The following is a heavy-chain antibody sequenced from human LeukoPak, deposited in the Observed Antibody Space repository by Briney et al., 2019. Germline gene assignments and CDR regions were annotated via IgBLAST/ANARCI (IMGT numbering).Heavy chain of an antibody. Sequence: ASVKVSCKASGGTFSSYAISWVRQAPGQGLEWMGGIIPIFGTANYAQKFQGRVTITADKSTSTAYMELSSLRSEDTAVYYCARDSGDHAAAGTYYYYYYMDVWGKGTTVTVSS. CDR3: ARDSGDHAAAGTYYYYYYMDV. J-gene: IGHJ6*03. CDR1: GGTFSSYA. D-gene: IGHD6-13*01. V-gene: IGHV1-69*06. CDR2: IIPIFGTA.